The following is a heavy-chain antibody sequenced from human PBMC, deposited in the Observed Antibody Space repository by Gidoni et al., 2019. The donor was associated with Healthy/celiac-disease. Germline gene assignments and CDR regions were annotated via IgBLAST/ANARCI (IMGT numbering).Heavy chain of an antibody. CDR3: ARLRDTYYYDSSGYRPNYFDY. CDR1: GGSISSSSYY. J-gene: IGHJ4*02. Sequence: QLQLQESGPGLVKPSETLSLTCTVSGGSISSSSYYWGGIRQPPGKGLEWIGSIYYSGSTYYNPSLKSRVTISVDTSKNQFSLKLSSVTAADTAVYYCARLRDTYYYDSSGYRPNYFDYWGQGTLVTVSS. V-gene: IGHV4-39*01. D-gene: IGHD3-22*01. CDR2: IYYSGST.